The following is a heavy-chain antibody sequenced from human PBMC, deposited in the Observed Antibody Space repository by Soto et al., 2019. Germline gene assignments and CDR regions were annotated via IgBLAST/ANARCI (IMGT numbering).Heavy chain of an antibody. CDR2: ISGSGGST. V-gene: IGHV3-23*01. CDR3: ASVPTPTQTNSGVDY. Sequence: PGGSLRLSCAASGFTFSSYAMSWVRQAPGKGLEWVSAISGSGGSTYYADSVKGRFTISRDNSKNTLYLQMNSLRAEDTAVYYCASVPTPTQTNSGVDYWGQGTLVTVSS. CDR1: GFTFSSYA. J-gene: IGHJ4*02. D-gene: IGHD1-26*01.